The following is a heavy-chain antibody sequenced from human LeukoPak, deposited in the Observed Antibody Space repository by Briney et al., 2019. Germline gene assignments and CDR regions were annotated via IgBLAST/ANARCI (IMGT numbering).Heavy chain of an antibody. V-gene: IGHV4-39*01. J-gene: IGHJ4*02. CDR2: IYHSGST. CDR1: GGSISSFGYY. Sequence: PSETLSLTCTVSGGSISSFGYYWGWIRQPPGKGLEWIGSIYHSGSTYYDPSLKSRATISVDTSKNQFSLTLSSVTAADTAVYYCARLSAVAGNWASDYWGQGTLVTVSS. D-gene: IGHD6-19*01. CDR3: ARLSAVAGNWASDY.